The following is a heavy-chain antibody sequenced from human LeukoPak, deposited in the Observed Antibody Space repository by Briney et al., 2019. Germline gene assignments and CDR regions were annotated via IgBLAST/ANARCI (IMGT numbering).Heavy chain of an antibody. Sequence: SETLSLTCTVSGGSISSSSYYWGWIRQPPGKGLEWIGSIYYSGSTYYNPSLKSRVTISVDTSKNQFSLKLSSVTAADTAVYYCARDRAHEYSSSSGDAFDIWGQGTMVTVSS. CDR1: GGSISSSSYY. D-gene: IGHD6-6*01. V-gene: IGHV4-39*07. J-gene: IGHJ3*02. CDR3: ARDRAHEYSSSSGDAFDI. CDR2: IYYSGST.